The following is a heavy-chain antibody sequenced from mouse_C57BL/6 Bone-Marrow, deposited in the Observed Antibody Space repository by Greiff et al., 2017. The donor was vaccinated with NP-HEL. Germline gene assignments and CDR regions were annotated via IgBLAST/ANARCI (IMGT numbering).Heavy chain of an antibody. CDR2: IHPNSGST. CDR3: ARSIYGSSLYYFDY. CDR1: GYTFTSYW. D-gene: IGHD1-1*01. Sequence: QVQLQQPGAELVKPGASVKLSCKASGYTFTSYWMHWVKQRPGQGLEWIGMIHPNSGSTNYNEKFKSKATLTVDKSSSTAYMQLSSLTSEDSAVYYCARSIYGSSLYYFDYWGQGTTLTVSS. V-gene: IGHV1-64*01. J-gene: IGHJ2*01.